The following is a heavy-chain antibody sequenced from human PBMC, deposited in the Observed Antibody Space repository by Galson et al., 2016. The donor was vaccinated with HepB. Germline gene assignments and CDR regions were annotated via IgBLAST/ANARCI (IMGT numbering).Heavy chain of an antibody. D-gene: IGHD5-24*01. CDR2: IDWEDDK. J-gene: IGHJ4*02. Sequence: PALVKPTQTLTLTCTVSGFSLNTSGMRVSWIRQPPGKTLEWLAHIDWEDDKLYSTSLRTRLNISRDTSKNRVVLIMTNIDPVDAGTYYCAWTERKTAYDYWGQGTLVTVSS. V-gene: IGHV2-70*04. CDR1: GFSLNTSGMR. CDR3: AWTERKTAYDY.